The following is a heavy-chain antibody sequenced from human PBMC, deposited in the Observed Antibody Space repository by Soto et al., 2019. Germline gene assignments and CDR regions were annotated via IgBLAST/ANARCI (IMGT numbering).Heavy chain of an antibody. Sequence: PGGSLRLSCAASGFNFSSYAMSWVRQAPGKGLEWVSAISGSGGSTYYADSVKGRFTISRDNSKNTLYLQMNSLRAEDTAVYYCAGAIAVAGGFDYWGQGTLVTVSS. CDR1: GFNFSSYA. V-gene: IGHV3-23*01. D-gene: IGHD6-19*01. CDR2: ISGSGGST. J-gene: IGHJ4*02. CDR3: AGAIAVAGGFDY.